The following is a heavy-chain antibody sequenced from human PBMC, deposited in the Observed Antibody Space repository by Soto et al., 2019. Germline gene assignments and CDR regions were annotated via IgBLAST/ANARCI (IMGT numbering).Heavy chain of an antibody. CDR3: ARDLVTAGQGQFDF. CDR1: GGSIRSTAYY. D-gene: IGHD2-21*02. Sequence: PSETLSLTCTVSGGSIRSTAYYWNWIRQHPGKGLEWIGYIYHSGSTYYNPSLESRVIISVDTSKNQFSLRLSSVTAADTASYYCARDLVTAGQGQFDFWGQGILVTVSS. J-gene: IGHJ4*02. V-gene: IGHV4-31*02. CDR2: IYHSGST.